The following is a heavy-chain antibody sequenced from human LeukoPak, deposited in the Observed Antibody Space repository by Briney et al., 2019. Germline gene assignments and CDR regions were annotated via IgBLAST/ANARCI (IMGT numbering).Heavy chain of an antibody. CDR1: GYTFTSYY. D-gene: IGHD3-22*01. CDR2: INPSGGST. CDR3: ARGLGYYDSSGYYWGY. V-gene: IGHV1-46*01. J-gene: IGHJ4*02. Sequence: HAASVKVSCKASGYTFTSYYMHWVRQAPGQGLEWMGIINPSGGSTSYAQKFQGRVTMTRDTSTSTVYMELSSLRSGDTAVYYCARGLGYYDSSGYYWGYWGLGTLVTVSS.